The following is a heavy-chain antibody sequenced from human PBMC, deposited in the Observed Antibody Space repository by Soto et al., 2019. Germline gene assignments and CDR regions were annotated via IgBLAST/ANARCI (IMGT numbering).Heavy chain of an antibody. CDR1: GFTFSSYG. CDR2: ISYDGSNK. D-gene: IGHD4-17*01. V-gene: IGHV3-30*18. J-gene: IGHJ4*02. CDR3: AKDLTTVTNGGVY. Sequence: PGGSLRLSCAASGFTFSSYGMHWVRQAPGKGLEWVAVISYDGSNKYYADSVKGRFTISRDNSKNTLYLQMNSLRAEDTAVYYCAKDLTTVTNGGVYWGQGTLVTVSS.